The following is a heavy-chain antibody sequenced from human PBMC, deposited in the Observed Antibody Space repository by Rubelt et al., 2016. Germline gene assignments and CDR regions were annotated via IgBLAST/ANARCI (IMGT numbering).Heavy chain of an antibody. V-gene: IGHV4-34*01. CDR2: VYYSGSA. D-gene: IGHD3-16*01. CDR1: GGSFSGYY. CDR3: ARQGGPSGGLDY. Sequence: QVQLQQWGAGLLKPSETLSLTCGVYGGSFSGYYWSWIRQPPGKGLEWIGSVYYSGSAYYNPFLKSRVAISADTSKNHFSRRLGSVTAAHTARYYWARQGGPSGGLDYWGQGTLVTVSS. J-gene: IGHJ4*02.